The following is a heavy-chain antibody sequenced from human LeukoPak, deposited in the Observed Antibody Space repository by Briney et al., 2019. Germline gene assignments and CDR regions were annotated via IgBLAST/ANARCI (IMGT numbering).Heavy chain of an antibody. J-gene: IGHJ4*02. CDR2: ISGSGGST. CDR3: AKAPYYYDSSGYYFHY. V-gene: IGHV3-23*01. CDR1: GFTFSSYA. D-gene: IGHD3-22*01. Sequence: GGSLRLSCAASGFTFSSYAMSWVRQAPGKGLEWVSAISGSGGSTYYADSVKGRFTISRDNSKNTLYLQMNSLRAEDTAVYYCAKAPYYYDSSGYYFHYWGRGTLVTVSS.